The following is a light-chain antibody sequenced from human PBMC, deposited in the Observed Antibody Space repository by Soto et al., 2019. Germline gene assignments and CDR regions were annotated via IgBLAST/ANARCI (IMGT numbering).Light chain of an antibody. CDR3: QQGYSRPRT. Sequence: DIHMTQSPSTLSASEGDRVTISCRASQSVSIWLAWYQQKPGRAPNLLIFTSSNLESGVPSRFSGSGSGTDFTLTISSLQPEDFATYFCQQGYSRPRTFGQGAKVDIK. CDR2: TSS. CDR1: QSVSIW. J-gene: IGKJ1*01. V-gene: IGKV1-39*01.